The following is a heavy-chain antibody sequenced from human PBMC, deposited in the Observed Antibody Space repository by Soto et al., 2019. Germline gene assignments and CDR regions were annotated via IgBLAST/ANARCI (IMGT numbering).Heavy chain of an antibody. Sequence: PSETLSLTCTVSGGSISSGDYYWSWIRQPPGKGLEWIGYIYYSGSTFYNPSLKSRVTISVDTSKNQFSLKLSSVTAADMAVYYCARGPTKVRYFDWLSSYGMDVWGQGTTVTVSS. CDR3: ARGPTKVRYFDWLSSYGMDV. CDR2: IYYSGST. V-gene: IGHV4-30-4*01. D-gene: IGHD3-9*01. CDR1: GGSISSGDYY. J-gene: IGHJ6*02.